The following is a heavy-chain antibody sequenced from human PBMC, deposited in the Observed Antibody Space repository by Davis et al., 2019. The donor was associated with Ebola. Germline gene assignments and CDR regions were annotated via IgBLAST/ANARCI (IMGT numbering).Heavy chain of an antibody. CDR2: IYPGDSET. D-gene: IGHD3-10*01. J-gene: IGHJ4*02. Sequence: GESLKISCKGSGYSFTSYWIAWVRQMPGKGLECMGIIYPGDSETRCSPSFQGQVTISADKSITTAYLQWSSLKASDTAMYYCARLRSITRLTSFYYWGQGTLVTVSS. V-gene: IGHV5-51*01. CDR1: GYSFTSYW. CDR3: ARLRSITRLTSFYY.